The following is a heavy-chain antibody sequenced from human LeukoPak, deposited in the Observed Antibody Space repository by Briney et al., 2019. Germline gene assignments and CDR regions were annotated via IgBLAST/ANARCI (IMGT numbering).Heavy chain of an antibody. CDR2: IYPGDSDT. V-gene: IGHV5-51*01. Sequence: GESLKISCKGSGYSFTSYWIGWVRQMPGKGLEWMGIIYPGDSDTRYSPSFQGQVTISADKSISTAYLQWSSLKASDTAMYYCARHRGISYSNYDRYYYYYMDVWGKGTTVTVSS. J-gene: IGHJ6*03. CDR3: ARHRGISYSNYDRYYYYYMDV. D-gene: IGHD4-11*01. CDR1: GYSFTSYW.